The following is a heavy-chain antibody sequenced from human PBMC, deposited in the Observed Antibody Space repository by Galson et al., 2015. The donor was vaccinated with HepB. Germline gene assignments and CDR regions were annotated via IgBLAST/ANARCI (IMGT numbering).Heavy chain of an antibody. CDR3: ARDTKMFTGIDYMDV. V-gene: IGHV3-33*01. D-gene: IGHD1-1*01. Sequence: SLRLSCAPSGFTLTNHGMHWVRQAPGKGLEWVAVIWHDGSKTIYVDSGRGRFTISRDNSENTVYLQMNSLRAEDTAVYYCARDTKMFTGIDYMDVWGKGTAVTVSS. CDR2: IWHDGSKT. CDR1: GFTLTNHG. J-gene: IGHJ6*03.